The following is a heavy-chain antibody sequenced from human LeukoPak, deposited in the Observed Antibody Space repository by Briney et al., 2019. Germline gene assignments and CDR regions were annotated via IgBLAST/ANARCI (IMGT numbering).Heavy chain of an antibody. CDR3: ARAGYYYDSSGYYKGYYFDY. CDR2: IGTAGDT. D-gene: IGHD3-22*01. V-gene: IGHV3-13*01. CDR1: GFTFSSYD. Sequence: GGSLRLSCAASGFTFSSYDMHWVRQATGKGLEWVSAIGTAGDTYYPGSVKGRFTISRENAKNSLYLQMNSLRAGDTAVYYCARAGYYYDSSGYYKGYYFDYWGQGTLATVSS. J-gene: IGHJ4*02.